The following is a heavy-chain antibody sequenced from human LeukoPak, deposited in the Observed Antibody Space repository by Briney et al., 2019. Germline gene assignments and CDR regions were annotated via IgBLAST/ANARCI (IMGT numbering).Heavy chain of an antibody. V-gene: IGHV3-7*01. CDR3: AREERSDYGDYGDYYYYQYMDV. D-gene: IGHD4-17*01. CDR1: GFTFSSYA. J-gene: IGHJ6*03. Sequence: QSGGSLRLSCAASGFTFSSYAMSWVRQAPGKGLEWVASIKEDGGEKDYMDSLKGRFTISRDNAKNSVDLQMKSLRVEDTAVYFCAREERSDYGDYGDYYYYQYMDVWGRGTTVSVSS. CDR2: IKEDGGEK.